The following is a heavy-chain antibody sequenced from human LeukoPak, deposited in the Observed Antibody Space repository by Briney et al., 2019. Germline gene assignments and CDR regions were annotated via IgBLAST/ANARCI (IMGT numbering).Heavy chain of an antibody. CDR1: GFTFSSYE. Sequence: GGSLRLSCAASGFTFSSYEMNWVRQAPGKGLEWVSYISSSGSTIYYADSVKGRFTISRDNAKNSLYLQMNSLRAEDTAVYYCARGLKDIVVVVAEPSFVYWGQGTLVTVSS. D-gene: IGHD2-15*01. CDR3: ARGLKDIVVVVAEPSFVY. V-gene: IGHV3-48*03. J-gene: IGHJ4*02. CDR2: ISSSGSTI.